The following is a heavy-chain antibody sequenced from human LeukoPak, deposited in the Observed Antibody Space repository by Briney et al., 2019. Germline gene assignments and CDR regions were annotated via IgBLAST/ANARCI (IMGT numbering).Heavy chain of an antibody. CDR3: TRRYYYDTSGGDAFDL. Sequence: SETLSLTCTVSGGSIGTYYWNWIRQPPGKGLEWIGHIYYRGTTKYNSSLKSRVTISVDTSKNQFSLKLSSVTAADTALHFCTRRYYYDTSGGDAFDLWGQGTMVTVSS. V-gene: IGHV4-59*01. CDR1: GGSIGTYY. CDR2: IYYRGTT. J-gene: IGHJ3*01. D-gene: IGHD3-22*01.